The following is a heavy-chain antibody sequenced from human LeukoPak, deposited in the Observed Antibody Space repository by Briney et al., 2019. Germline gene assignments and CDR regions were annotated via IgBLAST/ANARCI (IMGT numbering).Heavy chain of an antibody. CDR2: ISVYSGHT. Sequence: ASVKVSCKASGYTFTSYGISWVRQAPGQGLEWMGWISVYSGHTNYAQKLQDRVTMTTETSTSTAYMELRSLRSDDTAVYYCARAGWWELPRSAFDLWGQGTMVTVSS. D-gene: IGHD1-26*01. V-gene: IGHV1-18*01. J-gene: IGHJ3*01. CDR3: ARAGWWELPRSAFDL. CDR1: GYTFTSYG.